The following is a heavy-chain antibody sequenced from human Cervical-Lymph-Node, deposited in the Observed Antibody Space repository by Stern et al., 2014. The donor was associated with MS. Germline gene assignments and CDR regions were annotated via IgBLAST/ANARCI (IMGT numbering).Heavy chain of an antibody. Sequence: VQLVESGAEVKKPGESLKISCKGSGYSFTSYWIGWVRQMPGKGLEWMGGINPGDSDTKYGPSFQGQVTISADKSISTAYLQWSSLKASDTAMYYCARRHCSSRRCGWFDPWGQGTLVTVSS. CDR3: ARRHCSSRRCGWFDP. D-gene: IGHD2-2*01. J-gene: IGHJ5*02. CDR1: GYSFTSYW. CDR2: INPGDSDT. V-gene: IGHV5-51*01.